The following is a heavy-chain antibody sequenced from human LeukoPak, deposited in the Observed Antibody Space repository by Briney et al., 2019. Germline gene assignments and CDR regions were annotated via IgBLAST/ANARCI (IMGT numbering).Heavy chain of an antibody. CDR3: ARGMTKDYFDY. CDR2: IYYSGST. CDR1: GGSISSGGYY. J-gene: IGHJ4*02. V-gene: IGHV4-31*03. Sequence: PSQTLSLTCTVSGGSISSGGYYWSWIRQHPGKGLERIGYIYYSGSTYYTPSLKSRVTISVDTSKNQFSLKLSSVTAADTAVYYCARGMTKDYFDYWGQGTLVTVSS.